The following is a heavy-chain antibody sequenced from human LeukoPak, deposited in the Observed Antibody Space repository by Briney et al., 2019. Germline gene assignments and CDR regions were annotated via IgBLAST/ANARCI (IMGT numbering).Heavy chain of an antibody. D-gene: IGHD1-14*01. CDR1: GDSISSGSYY. V-gene: IGHV4-61*02. CDR2: MYTSGST. CDR3: ARGFNRDYYFDY. J-gene: IGHJ4*02. Sequence: SETLSLTCTVSGDSISSGSYYWSWIRQPAGKGLEWIGRMYTSGSTNYNPSLKSRVTISVDTSKNQFSLKLSSVTAADTAVYYCARGFNRDYYFDYWGQGTLVTVSS.